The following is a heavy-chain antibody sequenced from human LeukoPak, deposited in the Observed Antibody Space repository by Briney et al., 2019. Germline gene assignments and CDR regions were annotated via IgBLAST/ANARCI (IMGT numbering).Heavy chain of an antibody. J-gene: IGHJ4*02. CDR1: GFTFSTCA. CDR3: ARSGVIPFDY. D-gene: IGHD3-22*01. CDR2: ISGGGRST. Sequence: GGSLRLSCAASGFTFSTCAVSWVRQAPGKGLEWVSTISGGGRSTDYADSVKGRFTISRDNSKNTLYLQMNSLRAEDTAVYYCARSGVIPFDYWGQGTLVTVSS. V-gene: IGHV3-23*01.